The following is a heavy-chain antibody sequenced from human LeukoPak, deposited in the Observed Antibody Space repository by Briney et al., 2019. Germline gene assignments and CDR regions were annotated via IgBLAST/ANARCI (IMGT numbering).Heavy chain of an antibody. CDR2: IYYSGST. CDR1: GGSISSGGYY. V-gene: IGHV4-31*03. CDR3: ALLYYDSSGYSTAYNWFDP. D-gene: IGHD3-22*01. J-gene: IGHJ5*02. Sequence: SETLSLTCTVSGGSISSGGYYWSWIRQLPGKGLEWIGYIYYSGSTYYNPSLKSRVTISVDTSKNQFSLKLSSVTAADTAVYYCALLYYDSSGYSTAYNWFDPWGQGTLVTVSS.